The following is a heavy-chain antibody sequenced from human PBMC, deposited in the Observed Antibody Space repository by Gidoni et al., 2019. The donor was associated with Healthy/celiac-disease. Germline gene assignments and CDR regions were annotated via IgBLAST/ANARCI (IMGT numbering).Heavy chain of an antibody. D-gene: IGHD3-22*01. CDR2: INPSGGSS. Sequence: QVQLVQSGAEVKKPGASVKVSCQASGYTFTSYYMHWVRQAPGQGLEWMEIINPSGGSSSYAQKFQGRVTMTRDTSTSTVYMELSSLRSEDTAVYYCARMDSSGYYRSFDYWGQGTLVTVSS. CDR1: GYTFTSYY. V-gene: IGHV1-46*01. J-gene: IGHJ4*02. CDR3: ARMDSSGYYRSFDY.